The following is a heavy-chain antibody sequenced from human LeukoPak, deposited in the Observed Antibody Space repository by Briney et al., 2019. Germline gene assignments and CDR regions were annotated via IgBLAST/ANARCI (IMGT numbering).Heavy chain of an antibody. V-gene: IGHV4-34*01. J-gene: IGHJ4*02. D-gene: IGHD6-13*01. Sequence: SETLSLTCAVYGGSFSDYYWSWIRQPPGMGLEYIGEINHRGNTNYNPSLKSRVTISVDTSKNQFSLKLSSVTAADTAVYYCARGRRYSSSWHKVGYYFGYWGQGTLVTVSS. CDR1: GGSFSDYY. CDR2: INHRGNT. CDR3: ARGRRYSSSWHKVGYYFGY.